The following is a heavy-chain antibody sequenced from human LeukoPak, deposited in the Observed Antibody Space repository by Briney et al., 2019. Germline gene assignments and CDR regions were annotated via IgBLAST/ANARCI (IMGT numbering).Heavy chain of an antibody. CDR2: ISSSSSYT. Sequence: NPGGSLRLSCAASGFTFSDYYMSWIRQAPGKGLEWVSYISSSSSYTNYADSVKGRFTISRDNAKNSLYLQMNSLRAEDTAVYYCAREGYTGNFDYWGQGTLVTVSS. J-gene: IGHJ4*02. CDR3: AREGYTGNFDY. V-gene: IGHV3-11*05. D-gene: IGHD2-2*02. CDR1: GFTFSDYY.